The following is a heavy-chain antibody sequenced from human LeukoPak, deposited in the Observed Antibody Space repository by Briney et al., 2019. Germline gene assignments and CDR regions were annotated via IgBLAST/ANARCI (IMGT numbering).Heavy chain of an antibody. CDR1: GFTFSSYD. J-gene: IGHJ6*03. CDR2: IGTAGEI. CDR3: AKDKAAAIYYYYYMDV. V-gene: IGHV3-13*01. D-gene: IGHD2-2*02. Sequence: GGSLRLSCAASGFTFSSYDIHWVRQATGKGLEWVSGIGTAGEIYYPGSVKGRFTISRENAKNSLYLQMNSLRAEDTAVYYCAKDKAAAIYYYYYMDVWGKGTTVTVSS.